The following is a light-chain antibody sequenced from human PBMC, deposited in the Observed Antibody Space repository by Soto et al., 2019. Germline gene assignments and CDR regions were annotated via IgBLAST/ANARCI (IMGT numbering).Light chain of an antibody. J-gene: IGLJ2*01. CDR3: QTWGTGIVV. CDR2: LNSDGSH. CDR1: SGHSNYA. V-gene: IGLV4-69*01. Sequence: QPVLTQSPSASASLGASVKLTCTLSSGHSNYAIAWHQQQPEKGPRYLMKLNSDGSHSKGDGIPDRFSGSSSGAERYLTISSLQSEDEADYYCQTWGTGIVVFGGGTKAHRP.